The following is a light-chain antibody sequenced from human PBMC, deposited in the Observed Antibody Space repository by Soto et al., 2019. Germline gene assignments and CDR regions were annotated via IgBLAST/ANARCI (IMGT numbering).Light chain of an antibody. CDR1: QSLTSSY. V-gene: IGKV3-20*01. J-gene: IGKJ5*01. Sequence: EILLTQSPGTLSLSPGERATLSCRASQSLTSSYLAWYQQKPCQAPRLLIYGAFSRATGIPDRLSGSGSGTDFTLTISRMEPEDFAVYYCQQYGSLITFGQGTRLEIK. CDR2: GAF. CDR3: QQYGSLIT.